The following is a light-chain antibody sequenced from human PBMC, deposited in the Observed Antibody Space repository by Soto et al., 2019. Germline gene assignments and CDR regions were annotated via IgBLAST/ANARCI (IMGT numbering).Light chain of an antibody. CDR3: QQSFSPPPIT. J-gene: IGKJ3*01. V-gene: IGKV1-39*01. CDR1: QTIRAY. Sequence: DIQMTQSPSSLSASVGDTVTISCRASQTIRAYLNWYQHKPGQAPKLLIFSASVLQSGVPSRFSGSGSGTDFTLTISRLQPEDVGTYYCQQSFSPPPITFGPGTTVDV. CDR2: SAS.